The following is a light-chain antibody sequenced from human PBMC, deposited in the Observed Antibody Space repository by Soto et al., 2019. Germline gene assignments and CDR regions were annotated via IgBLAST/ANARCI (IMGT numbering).Light chain of an antibody. J-gene: IGKJ2*01. CDR3: QQYGSSPYT. CDR1: RSVSTSY. CDR2: GAS. V-gene: IGKV3-20*01. Sequence: EIVLTQSPGTLSLSPGERATLSCRASRSVSTSYLAWYQQKPGQAPRLLIYGASGRATGIPDRFSGSGSGTDFTLTISRLEPEDFEVYYGQQYGSSPYTFGQGTKLEIK.